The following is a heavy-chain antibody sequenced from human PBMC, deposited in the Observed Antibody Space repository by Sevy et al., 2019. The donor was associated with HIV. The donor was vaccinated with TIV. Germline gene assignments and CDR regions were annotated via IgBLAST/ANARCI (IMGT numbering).Heavy chain of an antibody. V-gene: IGHV3-23*01. CDR2: ISDSGSST. D-gene: IGHD4-4*01. CDR3: VIAGGYTNYPLWVPLYYFDY. J-gene: IGHJ4*02. CDR1: GITFSSYA. Sequence: GGSLRLSCAASGITFSSYAMNWVRQAPGKGLEWVSGISDSGSSTYYADSVKGRFTISRDNSKNTLYLQVNSLRAEDTAVYYCVIAGGYTNYPLWVPLYYFDYWGQGTLVTVSS.